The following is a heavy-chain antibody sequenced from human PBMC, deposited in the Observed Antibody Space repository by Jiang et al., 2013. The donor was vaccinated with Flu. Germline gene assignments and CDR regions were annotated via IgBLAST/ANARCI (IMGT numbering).Heavy chain of an antibody. D-gene: IGHD1-7*01. CDR3: ASQWGNYEDWYFDY. Sequence: SGSGLVKPSETLSLTCTVSGGSISSYYWSWIRQPPGKGLEWIGYIYYSGSTNYNPSLKSRVTISVDTSKNQFSLKLSSVTAADTAVYYCASQWGNYEDWYFDYWGQGTLVTVSS. CDR2: IYYSGST. CDR1: GGSISSYY. J-gene: IGHJ4*02. V-gene: IGHV4-59*08.